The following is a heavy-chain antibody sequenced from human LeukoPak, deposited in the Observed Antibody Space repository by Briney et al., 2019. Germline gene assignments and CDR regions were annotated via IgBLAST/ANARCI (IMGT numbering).Heavy chain of an antibody. CDR3: ARTYDHTGSHYYYYMDV. V-gene: IGHV3-48*01. CDR2: ISSGSDTI. Sequence: PVGSLRLSCAASGFTFSSYSMNWVRQAPGQGLEWVSFISSGSDTIYYADSVKGRFTISRDNAKNSLSLQMNSLSAEDTAVYFCARTYDHTGSHYYYYMDVWGKGTTVTVSS. D-gene: IGHD3-22*01. CDR1: GFTFSSYS. J-gene: IGHJ6*03.